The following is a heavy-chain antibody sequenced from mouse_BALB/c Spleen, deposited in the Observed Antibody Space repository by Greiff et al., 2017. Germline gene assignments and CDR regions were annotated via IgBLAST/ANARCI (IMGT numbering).Heavy chain of an antibody. V-gene: IGHV5-17*02. CDR3: ARHYYGSSPYYFDD. J-gene: IGHJ2*01. CDR2: ISSGSSTF. CDR1: GFTFSSFA. D-gene: IGHD1-1*01. Sequence: EVMLVASGGGLVQPGGSLKLSCAASGFTFSSFAMYLVRQAPEKGLEWVAYISSGSSTFYYADTVEGRFTISRDNPKNTLFLQMTSLRSEDTAMYYCARHYYGSSPYYFDDWGEGTTLTVSS.